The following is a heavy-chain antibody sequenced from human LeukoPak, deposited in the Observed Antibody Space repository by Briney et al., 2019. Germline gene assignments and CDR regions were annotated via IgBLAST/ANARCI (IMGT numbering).Heavy chain of an antibody. V-gene: IGHV3-9*01. CDR3: ARDHKDWGVFDY. D-gene: IGHD7-27*01. J-gene: IGHJ4*02. Sequence: PGGSLRLSCAASGFTFDDYAMHWVRQAPGKGLEWVLGISWNSGSIGYADSVKGRFTISRDNAENSLYLQMNGLRAEDTAVYYCARDHKDWGVFDYWGQGTLVTVSS. CDR2: ISWNSGSI. CDR1: GFTFDDYA.